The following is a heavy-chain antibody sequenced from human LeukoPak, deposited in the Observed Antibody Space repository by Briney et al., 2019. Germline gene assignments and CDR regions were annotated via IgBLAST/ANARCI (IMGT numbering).Heavy chain of an antibody. V-gene: IGHV3-30*04. D-gene: IGHD3-9*01. CDR1: GFTFSSYA. CDR3: AKHVYFPDY. J-gene: IGHJ4*02. CDR2: ISYDGSNK. Sequence: PGRSLRLSCAASGFTFSSYAMHWVRQAPGKGLEWVAVISYDGSNKYYADSVKGRFTISRDNSKNTLYLQMNSLRAEDTAVYYCAKHVYFPDYWGQGTLVTVSS.